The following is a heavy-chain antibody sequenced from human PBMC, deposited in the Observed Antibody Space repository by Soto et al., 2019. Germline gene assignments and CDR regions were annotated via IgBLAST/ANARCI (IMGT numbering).Heavy chain of an antibody. CDR1: GVPFNSYG. Sequence: QVVLLQSGPEVKRPRSSVKVSCKASGVPFNSYGFASVRQAPGRGLEWVGWINPASQLGNYEQSLQGRVTITADTSTTTAYMELSGLTSEDTAVYYCARMKLASLDHWGQGTLVTVSS. CDR3: ARMKLASLDH. CDR2: INPASQLG. V-gene: IGHV1-69*17. J-gene: IGHJ4*02.